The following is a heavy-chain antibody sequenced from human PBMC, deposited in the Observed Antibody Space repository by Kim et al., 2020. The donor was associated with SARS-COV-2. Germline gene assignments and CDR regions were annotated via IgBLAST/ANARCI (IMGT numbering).Heavy chain of an antibody. V-gene: IGHV4-34*01. CDR2: INHSGST. J-gene: IGHJ3*02. Sequence: SETLSLTCAVYGGSFSGYYWSWIRQPPGKGLEWIGEINHSGSTNYNPSLKSRVTISVDTSKNQFSLKLSPVTAAATAVYYCARRTYYYGSGRQAFDIWGQGTMVTVSS. CDR3: ARRTYYYGSGRQAFDI. CDR1: GGSFSGYY. D-gene: IGHD3-10*01.